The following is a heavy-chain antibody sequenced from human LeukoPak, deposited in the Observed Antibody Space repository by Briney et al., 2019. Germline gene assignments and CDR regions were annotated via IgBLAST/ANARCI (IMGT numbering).Heavy chain of an antibody. V-gene: IGHV3-9*01. CDR3: ARGVMSSWYYYYYYMDV. Sequence: PGGSLRLSCAASGFTFDDYAMHWVRQVPGKGLEWVSGISWNSGSIGYADSVKGRFTISRDNAKSSLYLQMNTLRPEDTALYYCARGVMSSWYYYYYYMDVWGKGTTVTISS. D-gene: IGHD6-13*01. CDR2: ISWNSGSI. J-gene: IGHJ6*03. CDR1: GFTFDDYA.